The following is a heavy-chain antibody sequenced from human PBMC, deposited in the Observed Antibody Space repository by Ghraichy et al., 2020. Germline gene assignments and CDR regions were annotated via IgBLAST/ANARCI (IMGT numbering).Heavy chain of an antibody. CDR3: ARGRVLRFLELTFDP. D-gene: IGHD3-3*01. Sequence: ASVKVSCKASGYTFTSYDINWVRQATGQGLEWMGWMNPNSGNTGYAQKFQGRVTTTRNTSISTAYMELSSLRSEDTAVYYCARGRVLRFLELTFDPWGQGTLVTVSS. CDR1: GYTFTSYD. CDR2: MNPNSGNT. J-gene: IGHJ5*02. V-gene: IGHV1-8*01.